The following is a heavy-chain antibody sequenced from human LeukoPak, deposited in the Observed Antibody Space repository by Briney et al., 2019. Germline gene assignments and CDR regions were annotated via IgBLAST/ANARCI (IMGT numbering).Heavy chain of an antibody. Sequence: SVKVSCKASGGTFSSTAISWVRQAPGQGLEWMGRIIPIFGTANYAQKLQGRVTMTTDTSTSTAYMELRSLRSDDTAVYYCARALYGDYVSDYWGQRTLVTVSS. D-gene: IGHD4-17*01. CDR1: GGTFSSTA. J-gene: IGHJ4*02. CDR3: ARALYGDYVSDY. CDR2: IIPIFGTA. V-gene: IGHV1-69*05.